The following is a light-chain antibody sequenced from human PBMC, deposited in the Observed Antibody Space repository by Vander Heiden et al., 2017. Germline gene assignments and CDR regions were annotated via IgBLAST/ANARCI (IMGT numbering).Light chain of an antibody. CDR1: SSNIGAGYE. CDR3: QSYDSSLSGSVV. CDR2: GNS. Sequence: QSVLTPPPSVAGPPGPTVTISCTGSSSNIGAGYEVHWYQQLPGTAPKLLIYGNSNRPSGVPDRFSGSKSGTSASLAITGLQAEDEADYYCQSYDSSLSGSVVFGGGTKLTVL. V-gene: IGLV1-40*01. J-gene: IGLJ2*01.